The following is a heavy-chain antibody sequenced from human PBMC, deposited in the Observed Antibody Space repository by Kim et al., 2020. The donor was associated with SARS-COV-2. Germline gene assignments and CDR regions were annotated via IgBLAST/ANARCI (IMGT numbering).Heavy chain of an antibody. J-gene: IGHJ6*02. CDR1: GGSISNYY. CDR2: IYYSGST. CDR3: ARDYYDSSGFFGYYYGMDV. Sequence: SETLSLTCTVSGGSISNYYWSWIRQPPGKGLEWIGYIYYSGSTNYNPSLKSRVTIPLDRSKNQFSLKLSSATAADTAVYFCARDYYDSSGFFGYYYGMDVWGQGTTVTVSS. V-gene: IGHV4-59*13. D-gene: IGHD3-22*01.